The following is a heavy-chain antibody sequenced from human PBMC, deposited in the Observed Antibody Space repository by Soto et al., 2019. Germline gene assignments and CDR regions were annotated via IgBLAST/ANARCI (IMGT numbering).Heavy chain of an antibody. CDR2: IIPICGTA. J-gene: IGHJ5*02. CDR1: GGTFSSYA. CDR3: ASHCSGGSCYSRFDP. D-gene: IGHD2-15*01. V-gene: IGHV1-69*06. Sequence: QVQLVQSGAEVKKPGSSVKVSCKASGGTFSSYAISWVRQAPGQGREWMGGIIPICGTANYAQKFQGRVKITADKSTSTAYMELSSLRSEDTAVYYYASHCSGGSCYSRFDPWGQGTLVTVST.